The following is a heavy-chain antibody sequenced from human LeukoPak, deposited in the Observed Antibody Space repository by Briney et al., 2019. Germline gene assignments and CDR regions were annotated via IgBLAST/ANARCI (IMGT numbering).Heavy chain of an antibody. CDR2: IIPIFGTA. CDR1: GGTFSSYA. J-gene: IGHJ4*02. Sequence: ASVKVSCKASGGTFSSYAISWVRQAPGQGLEWMGGIIPIFGTANYAQKFQGRVTITTDESTSTAYMELSSLRSEDTAVYYCAREGAHDIVVVPAATPLYYWGQGTLVTVSS. V-gene: IGHV1-69*05. CDR3: AREGAHDIVVVPAATPLYY. D-gene: IGHD2-2*01.